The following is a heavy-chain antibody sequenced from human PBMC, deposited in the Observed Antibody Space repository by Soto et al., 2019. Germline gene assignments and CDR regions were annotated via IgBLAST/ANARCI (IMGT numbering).Heavy chain of an antibody. Sequence: QVQLLQSGAEMKKPGSSMKVSCKASGGTFNSYTINWVRQAPGQGLAWMGGIIPISGTTNYGQKFQGRVTITADKSTNTGYMEMRSLRSEDTAVYYCARGHNYDRSGYYRLDVWGQGTTVIVSS. V-gene: IGHV1-69*06. CDR1: GGTFNSYT. D-gene: IGHD3-22*01. CDR3: ARGHNYDRSGYYRLDV. J-gene: IGHJ6*02. CDR2: IIPISGTT.